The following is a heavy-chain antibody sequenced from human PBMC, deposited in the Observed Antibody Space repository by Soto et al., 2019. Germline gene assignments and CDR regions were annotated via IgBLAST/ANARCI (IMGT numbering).Heavy chain of an antibody. V-gene: IGHV3-30*18. J-gene: IGHJ4*02. CDR2: ISHDGSNK. CDR1: GFTFSTYG. CDR3: ANGYRSGWYYFDY. D-gene: IGHD6-19*01. Sequence: QVQLVESGGGVVQPGRSLRLSCAASGFTFSTYGMHWVRQAPGKGLEWVAVISHDGSNKYYVDSVKGRFTTSRDNSKNTLYLQMSSLKPEDTAVYYCANGYRSGWYYFDYWGQGTLVTVSS.